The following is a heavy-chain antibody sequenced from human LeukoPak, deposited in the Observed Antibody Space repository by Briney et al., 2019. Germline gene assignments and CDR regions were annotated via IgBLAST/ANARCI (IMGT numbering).Heavy chain of an antibody. CDR3: ARARITMVRGVIPYYFDY. J-gene: IGHJ4*02. CDR2: INPSGGST. D-gene: IGHD3-10*01. V-gene: IGHV1-46*01. CDR1: GYTFTSYY. Sequence: ASVKVSCKASGYTFTSYYMHWVRQAPGQGLEWMGIINPSGGSTSYAQKFQGRVTRTRDTSTSTVYMELSSLRSEDTAVYYCARARITMVRGVIPYYFDYWGQGTLVTVSS.